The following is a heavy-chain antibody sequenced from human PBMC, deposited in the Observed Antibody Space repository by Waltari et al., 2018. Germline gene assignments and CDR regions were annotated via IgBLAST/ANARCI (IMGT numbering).Heavy chain of an antibody. Sequence: EVQLVESGGGLVKPGGSLRLSCAASGFTFSSYSMNWVRQAPGKGLEWVSSISSSSSYIYNADSVKGRFTISRDNAKNALYLQRNSLRAEDTAVYYCARDPDPNILLWFGEGKLGMDVWGQGTTVTVSS. D-gene: IGHD3-10*01. V-gene: IGHV3-21*01. J-gene: IGHJ6*02. CDR3: ARDPDPNILLWFGEGKLGMDV. CDR1: GFTFSSYS. CDR2: ISSSSSYI.